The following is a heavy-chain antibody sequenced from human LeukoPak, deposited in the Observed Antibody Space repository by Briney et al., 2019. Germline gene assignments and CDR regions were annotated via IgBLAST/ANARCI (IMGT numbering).Heavy chain of an antibody. J-gene: IGHJ6*03. Sequence: SETLSLTCTVSGGPISSYYWSWIRQPPGKGLEWIGYIYYSGSTNYNPSLKSRVTISVDTSKNQFSLKLSSVTAADTAVYYCARNRGYDFWSGYNALYMDVWGKGTTVTVSS. CDR2: IYYSGST. D-gene: IGHD3-3*01. V-gene: IGHV4-59*01. CDR3: ARNRGYDFWSGYNALYMDV. CDR1: GGPISSYY.